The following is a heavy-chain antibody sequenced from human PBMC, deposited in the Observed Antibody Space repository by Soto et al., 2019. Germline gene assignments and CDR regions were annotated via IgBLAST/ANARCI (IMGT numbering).Heavy chain of an antibody. D-gene: IGHD6-13*01. J-gene: IGHJ6*02. CDR1: GFTFSDYY. V-gene: IGHV3-11*01. CDR2: ISSSGSTI. Sequence: GGSLRLSCAASGFTFSDYYMSWIRQAPGKGLEWVSYISSSGSTIYYADSVKGRFTISRDNAKNSLYLQMNSLRAEDTAVYYCARDGVRSSSWYDGYGMDVWGQGTTVTVSS. CDR3: ARDGVRSSSWYDGYGMDV.